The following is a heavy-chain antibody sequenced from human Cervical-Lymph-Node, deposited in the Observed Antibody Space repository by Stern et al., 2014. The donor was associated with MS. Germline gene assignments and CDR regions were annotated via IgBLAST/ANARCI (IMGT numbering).Heavy chain of an antibody. CDR2: ISAYNGTT. V-gene: IGHV1-18*01. D-gene: IGHD6-19*01. CDR1: GYTFTSYG. CDR3: AREEEWAGIRYWFDP. J-gene: IGHJ5*02. Sequence: VQLVESGAEVKKPGASVKVSCKASGYTFTSYGISWVRQAPGQGLEWLGWISAYNGTTNYAQKLQGRVTMTTDTSTSTAYMELRSLRSDDTAVYYCAREEEWAGIRYWFDPWGQGTLVTVSS.